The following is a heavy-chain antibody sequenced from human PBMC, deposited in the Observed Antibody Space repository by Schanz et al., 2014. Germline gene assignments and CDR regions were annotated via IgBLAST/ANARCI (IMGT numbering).Heavy chain of an antibody. J-gene: IGHJ4*02. CDR1: GFTFRDYY. D-gene: IGHD6-19*01. CDR2: ISYDGSNK. Sequence: QVQLVESGGGLVKPGGSLRLSCAASGFTFRDYYMSWIRQAPGKGLEWVAVISYDGSNKYYADSVRGRFTISRDNSKNTVYLQMNRLRAEDTAVYYCAIIGVMVAVAGTRADYWGQGTLVTVSS. CDR3: AIIGVMVAVAGTRADY. V-gene: IGHV3-30*14.